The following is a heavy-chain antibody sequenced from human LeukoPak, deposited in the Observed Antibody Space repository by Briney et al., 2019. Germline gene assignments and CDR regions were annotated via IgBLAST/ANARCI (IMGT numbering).Heavy chain of an antibody. D-gene: IGHD5-24*01. CDR2: ITHSGSP. CDR1: GGPFSGYY. J-gene: IGHJ4*02. CDR3: ARGGGRWLQLNDY. V-gene: IGHV4-34*01. Sequence: PSETLSLPCAVYGGPFSGYYWSWIRQPPGKGLEWIGEITHSGSPNNNPTLKRRVTLSVDTSKNQFSLKLSSVTAADTAVYYCARGGGRWLQLNDYWGQGTLVTVPS.